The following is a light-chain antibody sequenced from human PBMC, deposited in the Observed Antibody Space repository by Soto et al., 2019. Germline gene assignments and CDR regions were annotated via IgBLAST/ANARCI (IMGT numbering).Light chain of an antibody. Sequence: DVVMTQSALSLPVTLGQPASISCRSSRSLAHSDGNTYLNWFRQRPGLSPRRLIYKVSYRDSGVPDRFSGSGSGTDFTLQISRVEAEDVGIYFCVQGTHWPPTFGGGTKVEIK. CDR1: RSLAHSDGNTY. V-gene: IGKV2-30*02. J-gene: IGKJ4*01. CDR3: VQGTHWPPT. CDR2: KVS.